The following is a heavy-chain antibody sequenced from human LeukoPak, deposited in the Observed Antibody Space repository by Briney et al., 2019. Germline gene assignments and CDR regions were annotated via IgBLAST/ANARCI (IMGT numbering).Heavy chain of an antibody. J-gene: IGHJ3*02. D-gene: IGHD6-19*01. CDR2: ISSNGGST. CDR1: GFTFSSYA. CDR3: ATLGWHRGAFDI. Sequence: PGGSLRLSCAASGFTFSSYAMHWVRQAPGKGLEYVSAISSNGGSTYYANSVKGRFTISRDNSKNTLYLQMGSLRSEDTAVYYCATLGWHRGAFDIWGQGTMVTVSS. V-gene: IGHV3-64*01.